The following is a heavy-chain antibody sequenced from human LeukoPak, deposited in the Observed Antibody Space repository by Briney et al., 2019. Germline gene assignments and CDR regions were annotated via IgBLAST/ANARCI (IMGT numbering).Heavy chain of an antibody. Sequence: GASVKVSCKASGGTFSSYAISWVRQAPGQGLEWMGGIIPIFGTANYAQKFQGRVTITTDESTSTAYMELSSLRSEDTAVYYCVRDDSSGPQVDWGQGTLVTVSS. CDR3: VRDDSSGPQVD. J-gene: IGHJ4*02. V-gene: IGHV1-69*05. CDR1: GGTFSSYA. D-gene: IGHD3-22*01. CDR2: IIPIFGTA.